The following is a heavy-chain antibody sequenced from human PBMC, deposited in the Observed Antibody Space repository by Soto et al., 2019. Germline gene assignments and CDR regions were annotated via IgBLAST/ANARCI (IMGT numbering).Heavy chain of an antibody. J-gene: IGHJ6*03. CDR3: ARGSGNYYYYYYMDV. CDR1: GGSFSGYY. D-gene: IGHD1-26*01. CDR2: INHSGST. Sequence: SETLSLTCAVYGGSFSGYYWSWIRQPPGKGLEWIGEINHSGSTNYNPSLKSRVTISVDTSKNQSSLKLSSVTAADTAVYYCARGSGNYYYYYYMDVWGKGTTVTVSS. V-gene: IGHV4-34*01.